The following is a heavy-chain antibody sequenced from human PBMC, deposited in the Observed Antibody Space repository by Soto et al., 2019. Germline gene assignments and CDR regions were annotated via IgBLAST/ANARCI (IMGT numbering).Heavy chain of an antibody. CDR2: INPSGGST. J-gene: IGHJ5*02. Sequence: GXSVKVSFKASGYTFTSYYMHWVRQAPGQGLEWMGIINPSGGSTSYAQKFQGRVTMTRDTSTSTVYMELSSLRSEDTAVYYCARGWLNWNYGPLYNWFDPWGQGTLVTVYS. CDR1: GYTFTSYY. D-gene: IGHD1-7*01. CDR3: ARGWLNWNYGPLYNWFDP. V-gene: IGHV1-46*01.